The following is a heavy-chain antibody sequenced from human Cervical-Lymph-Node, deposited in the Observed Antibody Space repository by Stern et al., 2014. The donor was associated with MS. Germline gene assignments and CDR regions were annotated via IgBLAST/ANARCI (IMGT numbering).Heavy chain of an antibody. Sequence: MQLVESGGGVVQPGRSLRLSCAASGFTCSSYGMHWVRQAPGKGREWVAVISYDGSNKYYADSVKGRFTISRDNSKNTLYLQMNCLRAEDTAVYYCAKEDYDDGAFDIWGQGTMVTVSS. J-gene: IGHJ3*02. D-gene: IGHD4-17*01. CDR3: AKEDYDDGAFDI. V-gene: IGHV3-30*18. CDR2: ISYDGSNK. CDR1: GFTCSSYG.